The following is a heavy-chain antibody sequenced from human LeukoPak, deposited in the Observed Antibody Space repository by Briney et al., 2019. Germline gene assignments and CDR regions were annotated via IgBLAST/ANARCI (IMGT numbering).Heavy chain of an antibody. CDR3: ARARAAAGTANWFDP. CDR2: IIPILGIA. V-gene: IGHV1-69*04. Sequence: ASVKVSCKASIGSFSSYAISWVRQAPGQGLEWMGRIIPILGIANYAQKFQGRVTITADKSTSTAYMELSSLRSEDTAVYYCARARAAAGTANWFDPWGQGTLVTVSS. J-gene: IGHJ5*02. CDR1: IGSFSSYA. D-gene: IGHD6-13*01.